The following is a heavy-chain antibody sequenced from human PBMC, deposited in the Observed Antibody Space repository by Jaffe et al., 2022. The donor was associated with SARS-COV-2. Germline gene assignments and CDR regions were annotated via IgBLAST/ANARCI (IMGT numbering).Heavy chain of an antibody. J-gene: IGHJ6*03. V-gene: IGHV1-18*01. D-gene: IGHD1-1*01. CDR3: ARDANGAAYHYYYYMDV. CDR1: GYTFTNYG. CDR2: ISAFNGNT. Sequence: QAQLVQSGAEVKKPGASVKVSCKASGYTFTNYGISWVRQAPGQGLEWLGWISAFNGNTNSAQKLQGRVTMTTDTSTSTAYMELRSLRSDDTAVYYCARDANGAAYHYYYYMDVWGKGTTVTVSS.